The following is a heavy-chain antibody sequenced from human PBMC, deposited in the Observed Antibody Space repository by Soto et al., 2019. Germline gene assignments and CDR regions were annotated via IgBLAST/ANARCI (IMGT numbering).Heavy chain of an antibody. V-gene: IGHV4-31*03. Sequence: SETLSLTCTVSGGSISSGGYYWSWIRQHPGKGLEWIGYIYYSGSTYYNPSLKSRVTISVDTSKNQFSLKLSSVTAADTAVYYCAREAYSSRDYYFDYWGQGTLVTVSS. CDR2: IYYSGST. J-gene: IGHJ4*02. D-gene: IGHD6-13*01. CDR3: AREAYSSRDYYFDY. CDR1: GGSISSGGYY.